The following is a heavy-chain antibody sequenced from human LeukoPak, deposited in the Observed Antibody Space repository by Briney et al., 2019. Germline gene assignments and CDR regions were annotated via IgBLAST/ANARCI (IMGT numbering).Heavy chain of an antibody. CDR3: ARCVMGNSGYDLDY. V-gene: IGHV3-7*01. CDR2: IKQDGSEK. Sequence: TGGSLRLSCAASGFTFISYCMSWVRQAPGKGLEWVANIKQDGSEKYYVDSVKGRFTISRDNAKNSLFLQMNSLRAEDTALYYCARCVMGNSGYDLDYWGQGTLVTVSS. CDR1: GFTFISYC. J-gene: IGHJ4*02. D-gene: IGHD5-12*01.